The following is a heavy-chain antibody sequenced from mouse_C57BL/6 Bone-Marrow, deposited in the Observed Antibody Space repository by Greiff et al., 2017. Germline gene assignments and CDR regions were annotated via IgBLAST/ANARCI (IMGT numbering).Heavy chain of an antibody. D-gene: IGHD2-4*01. J-gene: IGHJ3*01. Sequence: QVQLQQPGAELVRPGSSVKLSCKASGYTFTSYWMDWVKQRPGQGLEWIGNIYPSDSETHYNQKFKDKATLTVDKSSSTAYMQLSSLTSEDSAVYYGARRGDYTWFAYWGQGTLVTVSA. V-gene: IGHV1-61*01. CDR2: IYPSDSET. CDR1: GYTFTSYW. CDR3: ARRGDYTWFAY.